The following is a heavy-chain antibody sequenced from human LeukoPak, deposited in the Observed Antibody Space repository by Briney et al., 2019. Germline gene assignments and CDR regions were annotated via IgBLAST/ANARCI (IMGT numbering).Heavy chain of an antibody. CDR2: ISRDGGSI. D-gene: IGHD5-24*01. Sequence: GGSLRLSCAASGFTFDDYVMHWVRQAPGKGLEWVSLISRDGGSIYYADFVKGRFTISRDNSKNSLYLQMNSLRTEDTAVYYCVKDKRWAFDHWGQGTLVTVSS. CDR3: VKDKRWAFDH. V-gene: IGHV3-43*01. J-gene: IGHJ4*02. CDR1: GFTFDDYV.